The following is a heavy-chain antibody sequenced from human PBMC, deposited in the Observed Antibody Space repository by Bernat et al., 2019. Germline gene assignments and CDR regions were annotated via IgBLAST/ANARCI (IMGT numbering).Heavy chain of an antibody. CDR2: ISSSSSYI. Sequence: EVQLVESGGGLVKPGGSLRLSCAASGFTFSSYSMNWVRQAPGKGLEWVSSISSSSSYIYYADSVKGRFTISRDNAKNSLYLQMNSLRAEDTAVYYCATDIATIERDSRGDYWGQGTLVTVSS. CDR1: GFTFSSYS. V-gene: IGHV3-21*01. CDR3: ATDIATIERDSRGDY. D-gene: IGHD3-22*01. J-gene: IGHJ4*02.